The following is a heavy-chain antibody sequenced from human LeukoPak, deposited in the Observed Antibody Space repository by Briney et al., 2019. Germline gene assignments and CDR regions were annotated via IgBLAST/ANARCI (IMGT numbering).Heavy chain of an antibody. CDR1: GGTFSSYA. Sequence: GASVKVSCKASGGTFSSYAISWVRQAPGQGLEWMGRIIPILGIANYAQKFQGRVTITADKSTSTAYMELSSLRSEDTAVYYCARALSQQLASAFDIWGQGTMVTVSS. J-gene: IGHJ3*02. D-gene: IGHD6-13*01. CDR3: ARALSQQLASAFDI. V-gene: IGHV1-69*04. CDR2: IIPILGIA.